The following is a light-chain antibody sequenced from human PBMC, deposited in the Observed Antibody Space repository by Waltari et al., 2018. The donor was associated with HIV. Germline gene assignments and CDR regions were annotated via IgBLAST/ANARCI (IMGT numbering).Light chain of an antibody. J-gene: IGKJ1*01. CDR2: DAS. Sequence: EIVMTQSPATLSVSPGERATLSCRASQSIGINLAWYQQKPGQAPRLLIYDASTRATGFPARFRGRGSGTEFTLSISSLQSEDFAVYYCQQYNNWPPLTFGQGTKVEIK. CDR3: QQYNNWPPLT. V-gene: IGKV3-15*01. CDR1: QSIGIN.